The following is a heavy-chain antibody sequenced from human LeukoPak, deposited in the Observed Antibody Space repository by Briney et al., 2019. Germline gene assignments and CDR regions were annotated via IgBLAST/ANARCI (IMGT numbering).Heavy chain of an antibody. CDR3: ARALTYYYDSSGYYYSGYYYYYYMDV. J-gene: IGHJ6*03. CDR2: INHSGST. V-gene: IGHV4-34*01. CDR1: GGSFSGYY. Sequence: SETLSLTCAVYGGSFSGYYWSWIRQPPGKGLEWIGEINHSGSTNYNPSPKSRVTISVDTSKNQFSLKLSSVTAADTAVYYCARALTYYYDSSGYYYSGYYYYYYMDVWGKGTTVTVSS. D-gene: IGHD3-22*01.